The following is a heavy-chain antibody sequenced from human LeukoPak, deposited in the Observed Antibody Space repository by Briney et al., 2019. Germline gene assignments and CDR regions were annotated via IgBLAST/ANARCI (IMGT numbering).Heavy chain of an antibody. CDR3: ARAPADPGYYYYFMDV. CDR2: IYHSGSA. Sequence: SEALSVTRTDSGYSLSRGFYWGWIRQPPGKGLEWIRTIYHSGSAYYISCLKSRVTISVDTSKNQFYLKLTSVTTADTAVYYCARAPADPGYYYYFMDVWGKGTTVTVSS. J-gene: IGHJ6*03. D-gene: IGHD2-2*01. CDR1: GYSLSRGFY. V-gene: IGHV4-38-2*02.